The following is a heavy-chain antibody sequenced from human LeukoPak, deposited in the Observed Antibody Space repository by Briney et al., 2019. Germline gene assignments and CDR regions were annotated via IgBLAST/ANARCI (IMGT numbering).Heavy chain of an antibody. CDR2: INHSGST. Sequence: SETLSLTCAVYGGSFSGYYWSWIRQPPGKGLEWIGEINHSGSTNYNPSLKSRVTISVDTSKNQFSLKLSSVTAADTAVYYCAGTFDYYDSSGYSVLGAFDIWGQGTMVTVSS. J-gene: IGHJ3*02. CDR3: AGTFDYYDSSGYSVLGAFDI. V-gene: IGHV4-34*01. D-gene: IGHD3-22*01. CDR1: GGSFSGYY.